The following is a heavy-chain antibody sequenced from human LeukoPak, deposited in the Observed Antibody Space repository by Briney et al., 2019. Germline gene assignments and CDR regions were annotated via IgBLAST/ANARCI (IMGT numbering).Heavy chain of an antibody. J-gene: IGHJ4*02. CDR1: GFTFTNYA. CDR3: AKRGVVIRVILVGFHKEAYYFDS. V-gene: IGHV3-23*01. Sequence: GGSLRLSCAAPGFTFTNYAMSWVRQAPGKGLEWVSGITGRGGSRFYADSVKGRFTISRDNPRNTLYLQMNSLRAEDTAVYFCAKRGVVIRVILVGFHKEAYYFDSWGQGALVTVSS. D-gene: IGHD3-22*01. CDR2: ITGRGGSR.